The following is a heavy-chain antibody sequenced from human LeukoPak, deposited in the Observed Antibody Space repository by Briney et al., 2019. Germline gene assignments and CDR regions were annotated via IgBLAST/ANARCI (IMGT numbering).Heavy chain of an antibody. V-gene: IGHV3-21*01. J-gene: IGHJ4*02. CDR3: ARVLYCGGDCYSGIFDY. CDR1: GFTFSSYS. Sequence: PGGSLRLSCAASGFTFSSYSMNWVRQAPGKGLEWVSSISSSSSYIYYADSVKGRFTISRDNAKNSLYLQMNSLRAEDTAVYYCARVLYCGGDCYSGIFDYWGQGTLVTVSS. CDR2: ISSSSSYI. D-gene: IGHD2-21*02.